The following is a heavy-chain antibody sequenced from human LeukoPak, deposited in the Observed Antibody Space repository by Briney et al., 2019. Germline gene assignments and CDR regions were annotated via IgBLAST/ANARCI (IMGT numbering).Heavy chain of an antibody. D-gene: IGHD3-22*01. Sequence: GGSLRLSCAASRFTFSSYAMSWVRQAPGKGLEWVSAISGSGGSTYYADSVKGRFTISRDNSKNTLYLQMNSLRAEDTAVYYCAKDITMIVVVIPTYDAFDIWSQGTMVTVSS. J-gene: IGHJ3*02. CDR2: ISGSGGST. V-gene: IGHV3-23*01. CDR3: AKDITMIVVVIPTYDAFDI. CDR1: RFTFSSYA.